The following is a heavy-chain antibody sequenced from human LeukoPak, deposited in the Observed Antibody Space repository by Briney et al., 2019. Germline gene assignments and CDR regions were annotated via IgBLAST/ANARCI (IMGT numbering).Heavy chain of an antibody. Sequence: SETLSLTCTVSGGSISSYYWSWIRQPPGKGLEWIGYIYYSGSTSYNPSLKGRVTISVDTSKNQFSLKLSSVTAADTAVYYCARSSEGRYYYDSSGYSYYYYYMDVWGKGTTVTISS. D-gene: IGHD3-22*01. CDR2: IYYSGST. CDR1: GGSISSYY. V-gene: IGHV4-59*01. CDR3: ARSSEGRYYYDSSGYSYYYYYMDV. J-gene: IGHJ6*03.